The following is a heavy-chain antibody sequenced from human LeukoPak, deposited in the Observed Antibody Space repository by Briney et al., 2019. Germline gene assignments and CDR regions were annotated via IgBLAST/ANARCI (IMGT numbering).Heavy chain of an antibody. D-gene: IGHD5-18*01. J-gene: IGHJ4*02. V-gene: IGHV3-23*01. CDR2: ISDSGSST. CDR1: GFSLNTYP. CDR3: AKALGGYSYGGYFDY. Sequence: GGSLILSCSASGFSLNTYPMSWVRQAPGKGLEWVSGISDSGSSTYYADSVKGRFTISRDNSKNTLYLQMNSLRAEDTAVYYCAKALGGYSYGGYFDYWGQGTLVTVSS.